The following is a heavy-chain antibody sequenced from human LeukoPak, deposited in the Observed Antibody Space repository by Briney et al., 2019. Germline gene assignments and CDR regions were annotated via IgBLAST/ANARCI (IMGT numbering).Heavy chain of an antibody. CDR3: AGGGSGWYYYYYGMDV. D-gene: IGHD6-19*01. Sequence: PSETLSLTCTVSGGSISSYYWSWLRRPPGKGLEGIGYIYYSGSTNYNPSLKSRVTISVDTSKNQFSLKLSAVTAADSAVNYWAGGGSGWYYYYYGMDVWGQGTTVTVSS. V-gene: IGHV4-59*01. J-gene: IGHJ6*02. CDR1: GGSISSYY. CDR2: IYYSGST.